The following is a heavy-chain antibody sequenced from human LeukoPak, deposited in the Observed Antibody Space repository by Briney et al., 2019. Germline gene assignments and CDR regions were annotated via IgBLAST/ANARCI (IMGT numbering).Heavy chain of an antibody. CDR1: DGSISNYY. CDR3: ARGNDYGFWFDY. D-gene: IGHD4-17*01. V-gene: IGHV4-39*01. CDR2: IYYSGST. J-gene: IGHJ4*02. Sequence: SETLSLTCSVFDGSISNYYWSWIRQPPGKGLEWIGSIYYSGSTYYNPSLKSRVTISVDTSKNQFSLKLSSVTAADTAVYYCARGNDYGFWFDYWGQGTLVTVSS.